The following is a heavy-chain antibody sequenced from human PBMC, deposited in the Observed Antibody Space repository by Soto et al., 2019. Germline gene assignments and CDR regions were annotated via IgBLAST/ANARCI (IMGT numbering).Heavy chain of an antibody. J-gene: IGHJ4*02. Sequence: ASVKVSCKASGGNLNNYAISWVRQAPGQGLEWMGGITPILGTAKYAQKFQDRVTITAVESTSTVYVELTNLRSEDTAVYHCARDHSLVGGTYYFDYWGQGTLVTVSS. CDR3: ARDHSLVGGTYYFDY. CDR1: GGNLNNYA. CDR2: ITPILGTA. V-gene: IGHV1-69*13. D-gene: IGHD1-26*01.